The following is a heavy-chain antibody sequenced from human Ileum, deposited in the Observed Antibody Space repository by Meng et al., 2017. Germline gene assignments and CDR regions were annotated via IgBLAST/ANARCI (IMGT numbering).Heavy chain of an antibody. CDR3: ARGGVAARLGT. CDR2: ISHSGST. J-gene: IGHJ4*02. CDR1: GGALSGYY. V-gene: IGHV4-34*02. Sequence: QLQKGGAGPLIALETRSLTCSAKGGALSGYYWSLIRQPPGKGLEWIGNISHSGSTHYNPSLKSRLTISVDTSNNQFSLKLNSVTAADTAVYYCARGGVAARLGTWGQGALVTVSS. D-gene: IGHD6-6*01.